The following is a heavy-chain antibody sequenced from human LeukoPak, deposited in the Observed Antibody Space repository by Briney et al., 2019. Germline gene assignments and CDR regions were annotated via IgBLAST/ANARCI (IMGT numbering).Heavy chain of an antibody. J-gene: IGHJ5*02. V-gene: IGHV1-2*04. Sequence: ASVKVSCKASGYTFTGYYMHWVRQAPGQGLEWMGWINPNSGGTNYAQKFQGWVTMTRDTSISTAYMELSRLRSDDTAVYYCARVCCYFDSRSNPNWFDPWGQGTLVTVSS. CDR1: GYTFTGYY. CDR3: ARVCCYFDSRSNPNWFDP. D-gene: IGHD3-10*01. CDR2: INPNSGGT.